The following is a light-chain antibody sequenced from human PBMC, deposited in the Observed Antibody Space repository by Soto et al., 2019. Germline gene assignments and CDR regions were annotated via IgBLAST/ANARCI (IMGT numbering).Light chain of an antibody. J-gene: IGKJ2*01. CDR1: QSISNW. CDR3: QHYNSNPYT. Sequence: DIQVTQSPSTLSASVGDRVTITCRASQSISNWLAWYQQKPGKAPKLLMYKASSLESGVPSRFSGSGSGTEFTLTISSLQPDDFATYYCQHYNSNPYTFGQGTK. CDR2: KAS. V-gene: IGKV1-5*03.